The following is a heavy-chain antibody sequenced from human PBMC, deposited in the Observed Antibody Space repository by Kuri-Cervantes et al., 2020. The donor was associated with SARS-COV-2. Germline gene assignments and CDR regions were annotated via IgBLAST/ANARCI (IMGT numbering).Heavy chain of an antibody. D-gene: IGHD3-10*01. CDR2: IYYSGST. J-gene: IGHJ2*01. CDR1: GGSISSGDYY. V-gene: IGHV4-30-4*01. CDR3: ARGLATTMVRGVRLYWYFDL. Sequence: SETLSLTCTVSGGSISSGDYYWSWIRQPPGKGLEWIGYIYYSGSTNYNPSLKSRVTISVDTSKNQFSLKLTSVTAADTAVYYCARGLATTMVRGVRLYWYFDLWGRGTLVTVSS.